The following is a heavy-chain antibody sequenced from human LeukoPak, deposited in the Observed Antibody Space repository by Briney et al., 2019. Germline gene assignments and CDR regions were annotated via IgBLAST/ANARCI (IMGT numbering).Heavy chain of an antibody. D-gene: IGHD3-10*01. Sequence: PGGSLRLSCAASGFNFSIYGMQWVRQAPGKGLEWVAFIRFDGSNKYYVDSVKGRFTISRDNSKNTLYLQMNSLRAEDTAVYYCAKDRDHESHYGSGCFDYWGQGTLVTVSS. J-gene: IGHJ4*02. CDR3: AKDRDHESHYGSGCFDY. CDR2: IRFDGSNK. V-gene: IGHV3-30*02. CDR1: GFNFSIYG.